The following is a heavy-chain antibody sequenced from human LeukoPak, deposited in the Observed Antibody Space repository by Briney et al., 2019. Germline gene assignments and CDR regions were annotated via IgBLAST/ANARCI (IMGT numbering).Heavy chain of an antibody. D-gene: IGHD1-26*01. J-gene: IGHJ4*02. CDR2: ISHNASDE. Sequence: GRSLRLSCTASGFSFSGYGMHWVRQAPGKGLEWLAVISHNASDEYYADSVKGRFTISRDNAKNLIYLQMISLRAEDTAVYYCVKALVGQTSGYWGQGTRVTVST. CDR3: VKALVGQTSGY. CDR1: GFSFSGYG. V-gene: IGHV3-30*18.